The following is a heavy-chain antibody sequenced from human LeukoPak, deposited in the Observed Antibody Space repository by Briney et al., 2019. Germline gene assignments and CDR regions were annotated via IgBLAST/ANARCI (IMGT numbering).Heavy chain of an antibody. CDR1: GGSISSYY. J-gene: IGHJ4*02. V-gene: IGHV4-59*01. CDR3: ARDGGATVRGDYFDY. D-gene: IGHD5-12*01. Sequence: SETLSLTCTVSGGSISSYYWSWIRQPPGKGLEWIGYIYYSGSTNYNPSLKSRVTISVDTSKNQFSLKLSSVTAADTAVYYCARDGGATVRGDYFDYWGQGTLVTVSS. CDR2: IYYSGST.